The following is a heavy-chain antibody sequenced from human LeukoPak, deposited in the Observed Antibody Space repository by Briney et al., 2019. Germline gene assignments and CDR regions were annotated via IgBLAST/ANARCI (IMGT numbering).Heavy chain of an antibody. CDR3: ARDVVGALDL. V-gene: IGHV3-7*01. Sequence: GGSLRLSCVASGFTFSSYWMAWVPQAPGKGPEWVANIREDGSDKNYVVSMRGRFAISRDNAKNSLYLQMNSLRPEDTAVYYCARDVVGALDLWGQGTLVSVSS. CDR2: IREDGSDK. D-gene: IGHD1-26*01. J-gene: IGHJ4*02. CDR1: GFTFSSYW.